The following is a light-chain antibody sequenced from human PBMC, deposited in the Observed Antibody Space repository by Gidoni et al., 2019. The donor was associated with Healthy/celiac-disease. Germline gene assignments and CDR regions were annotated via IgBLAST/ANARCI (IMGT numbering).Light chain of an antibody. CDR3: QQYNNWPPWT. V-gene: IGKV3-15*01. CDR2: GAS. CDR1: QSVSSN. J-gene: IGKJ1*01. Sequence: EIVMTQSPAPLSVSPGERATLSCRASQSVSSNLAWYQQKPGPAPRLLIYGASTRATGIPARFSGSGSGTEFTLTISSLQSEDCAVYYCQQYNNWPPWTFGQGTKVEIK.